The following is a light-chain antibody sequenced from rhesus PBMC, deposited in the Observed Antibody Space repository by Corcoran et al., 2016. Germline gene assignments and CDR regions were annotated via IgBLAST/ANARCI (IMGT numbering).Light chain of an antibody. CDR1: QGISSY. CDR3: LQHNSYPLT. CDR2: AAS. J-gene: IGKJ4*01. Sequence: DIQMTQSPSSLSASVGDTVTITCRASQGISSYLNWFQQQPGKAPKLLIYAASSLEYGGPSRFSGSGFGTEFTLTISSLQPEDFAAYYCLQHNSYPLTFGGGTKVEIK. V-gene: IGKV1-28*01.